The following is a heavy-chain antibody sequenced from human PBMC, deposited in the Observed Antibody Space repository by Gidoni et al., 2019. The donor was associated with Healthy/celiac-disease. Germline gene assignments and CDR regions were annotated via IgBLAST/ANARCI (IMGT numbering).Heavy chain of an antibody. CDR2: IWYDGSNK. CDR3: ARTWTTYYDCWSGYYNFDY. J-gene: IGHJ4*02. D-gene: IGHD3-3*01. CDR1: GFTFSSYG. V-gene: IGHV3-33*01. Sequence: QVQLVVSGGGVVQPGSSLRLSCSASGFTFSSYGMHWVRQAPGKGLEWVAVIWYDGSNKYYADSVQGRFTISRDNYKNTLYLQMNSRRAEDTAVYYCARTWTTYYDCWSGYYNFDYWGQGTLVTVSS.